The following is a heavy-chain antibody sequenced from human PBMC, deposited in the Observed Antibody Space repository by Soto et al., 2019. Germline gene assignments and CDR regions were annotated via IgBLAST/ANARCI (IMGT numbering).Heavy chain of an antibody. V-gene: IGHV3-23*01. Sequence: HPGGSLRLSCAASGFTFSSYAMSWVRQAPGKGLEWVSAISGSGGSTYYADSVKGRFTISRDNSKNTLYLQMNSLRAEDTAVYYCAKVATINLRDYYYYYGMDVWGQGTTVTVSS. CDR1: GFTFSSYA. D-gene: IGHD5-12*01. CDR2: ISGSGGST. CDR3: AKVATINLRDYYYYYGMDV. J-gene: IGHJ6*02.